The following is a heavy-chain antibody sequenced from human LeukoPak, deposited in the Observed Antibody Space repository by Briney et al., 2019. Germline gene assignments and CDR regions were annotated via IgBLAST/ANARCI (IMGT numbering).Heavy chain of an antibody. J-gene: IGHJ6*03. CDR2: IYYSGST. V-gene: IGHV4-59*01. Sequence: SETLSLTCTVSGGSISSYYWSWIRQPPGKGLEWIGYIYYSGSTNYNPSLKSRVTISVDTSKNQFSLKLSSVTAADTAVYYCARGDIVVVPVAEARYYYYYYMDVWDKGTTVTVSS. D-gene: IGHD2-2*01. CDR3: ARGDIVVVPVAEARYYYYYYMDV. CDR1: GGSISSYY.